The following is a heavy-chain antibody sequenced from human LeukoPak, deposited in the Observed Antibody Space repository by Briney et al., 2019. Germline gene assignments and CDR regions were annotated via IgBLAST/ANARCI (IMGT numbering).Heavy chain of an antibody. CDR3: TSPTDPYYYYGMDV. CDR1: GFTFSGSA. V-gene: IGHV3-73*01. Sequence: GGSLRLSCVASGFTFSGSAMHWVRQASGKGLEWVGRIRSKANSYATAYAASVKGRFTISRDDSKNTAYLQMNSLKTEDTAVYYCTSPTDPYYYYGMDVWGQGTTVTVSS. CDR2: IRSKANSYAT. J-gene: IGHJ6*02.